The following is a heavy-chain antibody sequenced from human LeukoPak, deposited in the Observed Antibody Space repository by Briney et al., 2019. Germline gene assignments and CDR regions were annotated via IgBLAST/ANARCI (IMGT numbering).Heavy chain of an antibody. Sequence: ASVKVSCKASGYTFTGYYMHRVRQAPGQGLEWMGWINPNSGGTNYAQKFQGRVTMTRDTSISTAYMELSRLRSDDTAVYYCARDMYCSSTSCYFYYYYGMDVWGQGTTVTVSS. V-gene: IGHV1-2*02. CDR2: INPNSGGT. D-gene: IGHD2-2*01. J-gene: IGHJ6*02. CDR3: ARDMYCSSTSCYFYYYYGMDV. CDR1: GYTFTGYY.